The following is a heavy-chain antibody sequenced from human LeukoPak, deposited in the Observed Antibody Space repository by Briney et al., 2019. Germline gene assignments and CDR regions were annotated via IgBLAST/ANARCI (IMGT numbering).Heavy chain of an antibody. D-gene: IGHD2/OR15-2a*01. CDR1: GYSISSCHY. J-gene: IGHJ6*03. CDR3: VRHSIAGYYYYLDV. V-gene: IGHV4-38-2*01. Sequence: SETVSLTCAVSGYSISSCHYWGWIRQPPGKGLEWIGSGYHTGATSYNPSLESRVIISLDMSKNQISMKVTSVTAADTAVHHCVRHSIAGYYYYLDVWGKGTTVTVSS. CDR2: GYHTGAT.